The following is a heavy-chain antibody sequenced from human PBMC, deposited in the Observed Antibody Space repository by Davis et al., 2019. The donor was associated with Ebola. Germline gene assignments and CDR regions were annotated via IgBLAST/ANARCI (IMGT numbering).Heavy chain of an antibody. V-gene: IGHV4-38-2*02. CDR2: IYHSGST. D-gene: IGHD3-3*01. CDR3: ARDDTIFGVVII. Sequence: PSETLSLTCTVSGYSISSGYYWGWIRQPPGKGLEWIGSIYHSGSTYYNPSLKSRVTISVDTSKNQFSLKLSSVTAADTAVYYCARDDTIFGVVIIWGQGTMVTVSS. CDR1: GYSISSGYY. J-gene: IGHJ3*02.